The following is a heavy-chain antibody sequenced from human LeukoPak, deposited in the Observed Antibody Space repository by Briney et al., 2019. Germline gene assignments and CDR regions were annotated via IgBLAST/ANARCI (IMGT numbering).Heavy chain of an antibody. V-gene: IGHV3-30*02. Sequence: PGGSLRLSCAASGFEFSEYGVHWVRQAPGKGPEWVAFIRYDGSNKYYVDSVKGRFTISRDNSKNTLYLQMNSLRAEDTAVYYCAKGAKMRWFDPWGQGTLVTVSS. CDR2: IRYDGSNK. J-gene: IGHJ5*02. CDR3: AKGAKMRWFDP. D-gene: IGHD5-24*01. CDR1: GFEFSEYG.